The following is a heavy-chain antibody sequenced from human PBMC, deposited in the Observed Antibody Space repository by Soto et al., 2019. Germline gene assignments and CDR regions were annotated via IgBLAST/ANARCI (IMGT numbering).Heavy chain of an antibody. D-gene: IGHD2-2*01. J-gene: IGHJ6*03. CDR1: GFTFSSYG. CDR2: ISYDGSNK. Sequence: GGSLILSWAASGFTFSSYGMHWVRQAPGKGLEWVAVISYDGSNKYYADSVKGRFTISRDNSKNTLYLQMNSLRAEDTAVYYCAKGVEDIVVVPAGQEGYYYYYMDVWGKGTTVTVSS. V-gene: IGHV3-30*18. CDR3: AKGVEDIVVVPAGQEGYYYYYMDV.